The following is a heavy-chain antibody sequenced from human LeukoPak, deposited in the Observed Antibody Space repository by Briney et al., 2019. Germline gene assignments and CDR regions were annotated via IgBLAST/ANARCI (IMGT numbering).Heavy chain of an antibody. D-gene: IGHD1-26*01. J-gene: IGHJ3*01. Sequence: PSETLSLTCTASGGSISSSTYYWGWIRQPPGKGLEWIGSIYYSGSTYYNSSLKSRVTVYVDTSKNQFSLKLSSVTAADTAIYYCATQYRGAIRGGAFDVWGQGTMVTVS. CDR1: GGSISSSTYY. CDR3: ATQYRGAIRGGAFDV. CDR2: IYYSGST. V-gene: IGHV4-39*01.